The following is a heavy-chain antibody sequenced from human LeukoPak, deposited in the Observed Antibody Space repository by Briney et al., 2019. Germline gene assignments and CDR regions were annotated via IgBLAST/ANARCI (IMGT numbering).Heavy chain of an antibody. CDR1: GGSISSSYW. CDR3: AMQSVRGFDWYFDL. J-gene: IGHJ2*01. D-gene: IGHD3-22*01. CDR2: IYHSGST. V-gene: IGHV4-4*02. Sequence: PSETLSLTCAVSGGSISSSYWWSWVRQPPGKGLEWIGEIYHSGSTNYNPSLKSRVTISVDTSKNQFSLNLSSVTAADTAVYYCAMQSVRGFDWYFDLWGRGTLVTVSS.